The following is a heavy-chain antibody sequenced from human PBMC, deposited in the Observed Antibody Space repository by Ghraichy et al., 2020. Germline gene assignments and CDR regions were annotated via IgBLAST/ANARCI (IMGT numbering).Heavy chain of an antibody. CDR2: IYYSGST. D-gene: IGHD3-3*01. Sequence: SETLSLTCTVSGGSISSSSYYWGWIRQPPGKGLEWIGSIYYSGSTYYNPSLKSRVTISVDTSKNQFSLKLSSVTAADTAVYYCARPGSYDFWSGSTLNNGFDYWGQGTLVTVSS. CDR1: GGSISSSSYY. J-gene: IGHJ4*02. CDR3: ARPGSYDFWSGSTLNNGFDY. V-gene: IGHV4-39*01.